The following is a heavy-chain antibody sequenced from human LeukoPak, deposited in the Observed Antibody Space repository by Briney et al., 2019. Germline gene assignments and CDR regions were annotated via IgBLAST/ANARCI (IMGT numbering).Heavy chain of an antibody. V-gene: IGHV1-18*01. CDR3: ARVFGGGSYYLNYFDY. D-gene: IGHD1-26*01. Sequence: GGSLRLSCAASGFTFSSYGMHWVRQAPGQGLEWMGWISAYNGNTNYAQKLQGRVTMTTDTSTSTAYMELRSLRSDDTAVYYCARVFGGGSYYLNYFDYWGQGTLVTVSS. J-gene: IGHJ4*02. CDR2: ISAYNGNT. CDR1: GFTFSSYG.